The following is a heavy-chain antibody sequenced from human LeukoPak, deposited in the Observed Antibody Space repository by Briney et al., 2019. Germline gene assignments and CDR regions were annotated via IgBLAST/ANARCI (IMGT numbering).Heavy chain of an antibody. CDR3: ARARYCTNGVCYRGTYYYYGMDV. J-gene: IGHJ6*02. Sequence: PSETLSLTCAVYGGSFSGYYWSWIRQPPGKGLEWIGEINHSGSTNYNPSLKSRVTISVDTSKNQFSLKLSSVTAADMAVYYCARARYCTNGVCYRGTYYYYGMDVWGQGTTVTVSS. V-gene: IGHV4-34*01. CDR1: GGSFSGYY. D-gene: IGHD2-8*01. CDR2: INHSGST.